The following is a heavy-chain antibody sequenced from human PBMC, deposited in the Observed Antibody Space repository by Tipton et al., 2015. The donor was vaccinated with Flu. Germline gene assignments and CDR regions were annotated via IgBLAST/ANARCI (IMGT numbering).Heavy chain of an antibody. Sequence: SLRLSCAASGFTFSTYWMHWVRQAPGKGLEWVANIKQDASAKYYVDSVKGRFTISRDNAKNSLYLQMNNLRADDTALYYCARKGLPDHWGQGTLVTVSS. CDR2: IKQDASAK. V-gene: IGHV3-7*01. CDR3: ARKGLPDH. CDR1: GFTFSTYW. J-gene: IGHJ4*02.